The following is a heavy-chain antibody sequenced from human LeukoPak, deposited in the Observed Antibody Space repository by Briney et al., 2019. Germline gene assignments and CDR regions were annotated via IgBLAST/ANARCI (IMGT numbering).Heavy chain of an antibody. CDR1: GFTFSSYA. Sequence: GSLRLSCAASGFTFSSYAMSWVRQAPGKGLEWVSAIRASGGRKYYADSVKGRFTISRDNSKNKLYLQMNNLRAEDKAVYFFEKDRVSWSGSSSLDYWGQGTLVTVSS. D-gene: IGHD3-3*01. CDR2: IRASGGRK. J-gene: IGHJ4*02. CDR3: EKDRVSWSGSSSLDY. V-gene: IGHV3-23*01.